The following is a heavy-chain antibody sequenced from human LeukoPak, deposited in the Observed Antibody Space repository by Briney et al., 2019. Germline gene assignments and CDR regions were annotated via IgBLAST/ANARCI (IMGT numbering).Heavy chain of an antibody. CDR2: ISSSGGTI. CDR1: GFTFSSYS. Sequence: GGSLRLSCAASGFTFSSYSMNWVRQAPGKGLEWVSYISSSGGTIYYADSVKGRFTISRDNAKNSLYLQMNSLRAEDTAVYYCAELGITMIGGVWGKGTTVTISS. V-gene: IGHV3-48*04. CDR3: AELGITMIGGV. J-gene: IGHJ6*04. D-gene: IGHD3-10*02.